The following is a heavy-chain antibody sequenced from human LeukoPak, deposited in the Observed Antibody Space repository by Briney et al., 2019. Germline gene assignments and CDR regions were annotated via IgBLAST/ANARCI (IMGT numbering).Heavy chain of an antibody. CDR3: ARVVGAAYYYYYYYMDV. V-gene: IGHV1-8*01. Sequence: ASVKVSCKASGYTFTSYDINWVRQATGQGLEWMGWMNPNSGSTGYAQKFQGRVTMTRNTSISTAYMEPSSLRSEDTAVCYCARVVGAAYYYYYYYMDVWGKGTTVTVSS. J-gene: IGHJ6*03. D-gene: IGHD2-15*01. CDR1: GYTFTSYD. CDR2: MNPNSGST.